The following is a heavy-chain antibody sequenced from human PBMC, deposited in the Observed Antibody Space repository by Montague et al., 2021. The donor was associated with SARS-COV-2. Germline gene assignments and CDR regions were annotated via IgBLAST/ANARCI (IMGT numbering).Heavy chain of an antibody. Sequence: SETLSLTCAVYGGSFSGYYWSWIRQPPGKGLEWIGEINHSGSTNYNPSXXSRVTISVDTSKNQLSLKLSSVTAADTAVYYCARGEGGIIMIVVAVPGWFDPWGQGTLVTVSS. V-gene: IGHV4-34*01. CDR2: INHSGST. J-gene: IGHJ5*02. D-gene: IGHD3-22*01. CDR3: ARGEGGIIMIVVAVPGWFDP. CDR1: GGSFSGYY.